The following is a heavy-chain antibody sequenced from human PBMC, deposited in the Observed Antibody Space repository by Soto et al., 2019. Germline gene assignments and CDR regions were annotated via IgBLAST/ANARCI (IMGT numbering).Heavy chain of an antibody. J-gene: IGHJ4*02. V-gene: IGHV4-34*01. CDR1: GGSLSGYY. CDR2: INHSGST. Sequence: SETLSLTCAVYGGSLSGYYWSWIRQPPGKGLEWIGEINHSGSTNYNPSLKSRVTISVDTSKNQFSLKLSSVTAADTAVYYSARGRHSSSWYYWGQGTLVTVSS. CDR3: ARGRHSSSWYY. D-gene: IGHD6-13*01.